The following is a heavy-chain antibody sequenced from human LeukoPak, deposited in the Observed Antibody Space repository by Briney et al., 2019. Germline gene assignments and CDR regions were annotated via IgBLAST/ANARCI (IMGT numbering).Heavy chain of an antibody. CDR2: IRYDGSNK. V-gene: IGHV3-30*02. Sequence: PGGSLRLSCAASGFTFSSYGMSWVRQAPGKGLEWVAFIRYDGSNKYYADSVKGRFTISRDNSKNTLYLQMNSLRAEDTAVYYCAKDLSYGSGSWDFDYWGQGTLVTVSS. CDR3: AKDLSYGSGSWDFDY. CDR1: GFTFSSYG. J-gene: IGHJ4*02. D-gene: IGHD3-10*01.